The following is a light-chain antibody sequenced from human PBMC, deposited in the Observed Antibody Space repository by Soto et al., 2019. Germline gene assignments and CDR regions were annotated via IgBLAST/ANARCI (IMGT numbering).Light chain of an antibody. CDR3: QQSYRSPIT. CDR2: GAS. J-gene: IGKJ5*01. CDR1: QSISSC. Sequence: DIQMTQSPSSLSASVGDRVTITCRASQSISSCLNWYQQKPGKAPKLLIYGASSLQSGVPSRFSGSGSGTDFSLTISILQPEDFATYYCQQSYRSPITFGQGTRLEIK. V-gene: IGKV1-39*01.